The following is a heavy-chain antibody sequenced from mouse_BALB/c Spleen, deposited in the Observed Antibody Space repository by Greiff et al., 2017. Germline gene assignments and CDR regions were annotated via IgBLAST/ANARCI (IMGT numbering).Heavy chain of an antibody. CDR3: ARDGTDGYYYFDY. CDR2: ISYDGSN. J-gene: IGHJ2*01. Sequence: EVKLQESGPGLVKPSQSLPLTCSVTGYSITSGYYWNWIRQFPGNKLEWMGYISYDGSNNYNPSLKNRISITRDTSKNQFFLKLNSVTTEDTATYYCARDGTDGYYYFDYWGQGTTLTVSS. V-gene: IGHV3-6*02. D-gene: IGHD2-3*01. CDR1: GYSITSGYY.